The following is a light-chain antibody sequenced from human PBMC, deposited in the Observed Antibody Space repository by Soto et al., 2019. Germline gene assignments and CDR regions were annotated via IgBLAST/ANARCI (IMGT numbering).Light chain of an antibody. CDR3: QQHDTFPVT. J-gene: IGKJ2*01. CDR2: KAS. Sequence: EIQMTQSPSTLSASVGDRVTVTCRASESISNWLAWYQQKPGKAPRLLIYKASTLDFGVPSRFSGSGSVTEFTLTISSLQPDDFATYYCQQHDTFPVTFGQGTK. V-gene: IGKV1-5*03. CDR1: ESISNW.